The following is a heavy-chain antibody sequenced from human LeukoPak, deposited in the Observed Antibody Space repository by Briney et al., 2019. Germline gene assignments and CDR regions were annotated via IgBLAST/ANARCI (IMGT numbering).Heavy chain of an antibody. D-gene: IGHD2-21*01. CDR1: GYRFSTYW. CDR2: IYHGDSDT. J-gene: IGHJ4*02. Sequence: PGESLKISFXGSGYRFSTYWIGWVRRMPGKGREWMGIIYHGDSDTRYSPSFQGQVTISADKSISTAFLQWSSLKASDTAMYYWARRGYCGGDCYSDYWGQGALVTVSS. V-gene: IGHV5-51*01. CDR3: ARRGYCGGDCYSDY.